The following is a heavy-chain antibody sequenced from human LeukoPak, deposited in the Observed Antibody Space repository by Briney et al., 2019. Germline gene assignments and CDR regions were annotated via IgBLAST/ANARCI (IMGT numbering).Heavy chain of an antibody. CDR3: TRDVFHWNYYGWLQYYF. D-gene: IGHD1-7*01. J-gene: IGHJ4*02. CDR2: ISADNVNA. CDR1: GYMFTSFG. Sequence: GASVKVSCKASGYMFTSFGISWVRQAPGQGLEWVGWISADNVNANYAQKFQGRVNMTTDTSTSTAYLDLTSLRLDDTANYYCTRDVFHWNYYGWLQYYFWGQGTLVTVSS. V-gene: IGHV1-18*01.